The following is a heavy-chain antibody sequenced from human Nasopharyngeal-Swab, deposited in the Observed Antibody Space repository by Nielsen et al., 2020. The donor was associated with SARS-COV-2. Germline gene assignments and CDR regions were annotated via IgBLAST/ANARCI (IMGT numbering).Heavy chain of an antibody. CDR2: INAGNGNT. CDR3: AREWVWRIAAAGTSGWFDP. J-gene: IGHJ5*02. Sequence: ASVKVSCKASGYTFTSYAMHWVRQAPGQRLEWMGWINAGNGNTKYPQKFQGRVTITRDTSASTAYMELSSLRSEDTAVYYCAREWVWRIAAAGTSGWFDPWGQGTLVTVSS. CDR1: GYTFTSYA. D-gene: IGHD6-13*01. V-gene: IGHV1-3*01.